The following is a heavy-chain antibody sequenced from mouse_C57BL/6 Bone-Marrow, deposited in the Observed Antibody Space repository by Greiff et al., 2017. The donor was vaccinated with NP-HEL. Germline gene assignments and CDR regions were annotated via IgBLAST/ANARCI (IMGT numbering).Heavy chain of an antibody. V-gene: IGHV1-59*01. CDR3: ARVYNMVKWFAY. J-gene: IGHJ3*01. D-gene: IGHD2-2*01. Sequence: VQLQQPGAELVRPGTSVKLSCKASGYTFTSYWMHWVKQRPGQGLEWIGVIDPSDSYTNYNQKFKGKATLTVDTASSTVYMQLSSLTSEDSAVYYYARVYNMVKWFAYGGQGNRVPVSA. CDR2: IDPSDSYT. CDR1: GYTFTSYW.